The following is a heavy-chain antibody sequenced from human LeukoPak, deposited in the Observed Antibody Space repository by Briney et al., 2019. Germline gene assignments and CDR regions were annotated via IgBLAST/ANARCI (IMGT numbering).Heavy chain of an antibody. J-gene: IGHJ3*02. V-gene: IGHV1-69*05. CDR1: GGTFSSYA. CDR2: VIPIFGTA. CDR3: ARGATGTWDAFDI. Sequence: GASVKVSCKASGGTFSSYAISWVRQAPGQGLEWMGGVIPIFGTANYAQKFQGRVTITTDESTSTAYMELSSLRSEDTAVYYCARGATGTWDAFDIWGQGTMVTVSS. D-gene: IGHD1-1*01.